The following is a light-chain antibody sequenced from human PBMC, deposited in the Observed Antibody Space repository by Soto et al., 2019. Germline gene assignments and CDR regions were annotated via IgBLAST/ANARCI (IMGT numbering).Light chain of an antibody. Sequence: DIQMTQSPSTLSASVGDRVTINCRASQGINRWLAWYQQKPGRAPKLLIYDASSLESGVPSRFSGSGSGTDFTLTISSLQPDDFATYYCEQYNSYSPLTFGGGTKVEVK. CDR2: DAS. CDR1: QGINRW. V-gene: IGKV1-5*01. CDR3: EQYNSYSPLT. J-gene: IGKJ4*01.